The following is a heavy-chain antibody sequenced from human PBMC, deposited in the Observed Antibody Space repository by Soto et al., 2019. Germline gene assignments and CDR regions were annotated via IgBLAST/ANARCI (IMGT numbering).Heavy chain of an antibody. D-gene: IGHD6-19*01. J-gene: IGHJ3*01. Sequence: SETLSLTCAVSGGSISSGGYSWSWIRQPPGKGLEWIGYMYHSGSTYYNPSLKSRVTISIDRSKNQFSLKLSSVTAADTAIYYCAYSSGWYRHDVWGQGTSVTVS. CDR2: MYHSGST. V-gene: IGHV4-30-2*01. CDR3: AYSSGWYRHDV. CDR1: GGSISSGGYS.